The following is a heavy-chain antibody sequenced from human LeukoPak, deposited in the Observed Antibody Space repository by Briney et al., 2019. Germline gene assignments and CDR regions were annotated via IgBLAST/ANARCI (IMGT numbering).Heavy chain of an antibody. CDR1: GYTFTSYG. CDR3: ARVLSRSTVYYYDSSGYYLDAFDI. CDR2: INPNSGGT. V-gene: IGHV1-18*01. J-gene: IGHJ3*02. Sequence: ASVKVSCKASGYTFTSYGISWVRQAPGQGLEWMGWINPNSGGTNYAQKFQGRVTMTRDMSTSTVYMELSSLRSEDTAVYYCARVLSRSTVYYYDSSGYYLDAFDIWGQGTMVTVSS. D-gene: IGHD3-22*01.